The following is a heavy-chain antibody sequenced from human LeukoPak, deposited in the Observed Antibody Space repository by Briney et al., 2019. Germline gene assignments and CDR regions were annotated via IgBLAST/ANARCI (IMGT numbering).Heavy chain of an antibody. V-gene: IGHV3-48*01. D-gene: IGHD3-10*01. J-gene: IGHJ4*02. CDR1: GFTFNSYS. Sequence: GGSLRLSCAASGFTFNSYSMNWVRQAPGKGLEWVSYISSSSSTIHYADSVKGRFTISRDNAKNSLYLQMNSLRAEDTAVYYCAKDQVTMVRGVLDYWGQGTLVTVSS. CDR3: AKDQVTMVRGVLDY. CDR2: ISSSSSTI.